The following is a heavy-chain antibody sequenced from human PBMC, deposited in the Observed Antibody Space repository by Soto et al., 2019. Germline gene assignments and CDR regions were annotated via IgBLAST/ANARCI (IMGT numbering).Heavy chain of an antibody. V-gene: IGHV4-39*01. CDR1: GGSISSSSYY. J-gene: IGHJ6*02. CDR2: IYYSGST. Sequence: PSETLSLTCTVSGGSISSSSYYWGWIRQPPGKGLEWIGSIYYSGSTYYNPSLKSRVTISVDTSKNQFSLKLSSVTAADTAVYSCASLVFWRGYSGKGYYYYGMDVRGQGTRGTVSS. D-gene: IGHD3-3*01. CDR3: ASLVFWRGYSGKGYYYYGMDV.